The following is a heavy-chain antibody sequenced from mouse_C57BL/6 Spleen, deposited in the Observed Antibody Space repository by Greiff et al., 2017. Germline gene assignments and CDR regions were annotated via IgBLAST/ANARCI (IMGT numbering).Heavy chain of an antibody. CDR3: ARNYGNYVDD. V-gene: IGHV1-26*01. Sequence: EVQLQQSGPELVKPGASVKISCKASGYTFTDYYMNWVKQRHGKSLEWIGDINPNNGGTSYNQKFKGKATLTVDKSSSTAYMELRSMTSEDSAVECCARNYGNYVDDWGQGTTLTVSS. CDR2: INPNNGGT. CDR1: GYTFTDYY. D-gene: IGHD2-1*01. J-gene: IGHJ2*01.